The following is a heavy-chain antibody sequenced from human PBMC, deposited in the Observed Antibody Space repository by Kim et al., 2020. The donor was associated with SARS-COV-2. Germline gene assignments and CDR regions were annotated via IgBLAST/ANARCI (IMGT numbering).Heavy chain of an antibody. CDR3: AKD. V-gene: IGHV3-30*18. CDR1: GFTFSSYA. J-gene: IGHJ2*01. CDR2: MSDDERNE. Sequence: GGSLRLSCTTSGFTFSSYAMHWVRQAPGKGLEWVAVMSDDERNEYYADSVKGRFTISRDDSKNTLFLQMKSLRPDDAAIYYCAKDRGR.